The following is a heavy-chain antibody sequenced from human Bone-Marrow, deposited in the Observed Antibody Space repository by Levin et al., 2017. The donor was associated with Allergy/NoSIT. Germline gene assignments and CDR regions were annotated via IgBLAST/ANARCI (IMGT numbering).Heavy chain of an antibody. CDR3: ARVMSSSSASQYGMDV. CDR1: GFTFSSYS. V-gene: IGHV3-21*01. D-gene: IGHD6-6*01. CDR2: ISRSSGSI. J-gene: IGHJ6*02. Sequence: GGSLRLSCAASGFTFSSYSMNWVRQAPGKGLEWVSSISRSSGSIYYADSVKGRFTISRDNAKNSLYLQMNSLRAEDTAVYYCARVMSSSSASQYGMDVWGQGTTVTVSS.